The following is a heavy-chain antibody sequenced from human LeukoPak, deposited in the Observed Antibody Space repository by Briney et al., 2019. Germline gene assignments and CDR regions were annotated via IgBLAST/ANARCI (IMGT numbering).Heavy chain of an antibody. D-gene: IGHD5-24*01. Sequence: SETLSLTCTVPGGSISSTSYYWDWIRQPPGKGLEWIGSMYYSGSTYYNASLKSRVTISVDTSKNQFSLKLSSVTAADTAVYYCARHVEMATISLVSDNWFDPWGQGTLVTVSS. CDR1: GGSISSTSYY. J-gene: IGHJ5*02. V-gene: IGHV4-39*01. CDR3: ARHVEMATISLVSDNWFDP. CDR2: MYYSGST.